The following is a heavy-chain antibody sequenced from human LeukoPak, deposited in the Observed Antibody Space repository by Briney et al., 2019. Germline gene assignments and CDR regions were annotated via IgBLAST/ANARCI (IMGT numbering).Heavy chain of an antibody. D-gene: IGHD2-2*02. CDR2: IIPIFGTA. V-gene: IGHV1-69*13. CDR1: GYTFTGYY. J-gene: IGHJ6*02. CDR3: AMDIVVVPAAIRGVDYYYYGMDV. Sequence: ASVEVSCKASGYTFTGYYMHWVRQAPGQGLEWMGGIIPIFGTANYAQKFQGRVTITADESTSTAYMELSSLRSEDTAVYYCAMDIVVVPAAIRGVDYYYYGMDVWGQGTTVTVSS.